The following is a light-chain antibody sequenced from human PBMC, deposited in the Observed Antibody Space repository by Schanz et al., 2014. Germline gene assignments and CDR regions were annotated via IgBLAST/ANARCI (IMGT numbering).Light chain of an antibody. CDR2: GAS. V-gene: IGKV3-20*01. CDR1: QSVGNE. CDR3: QQYGDSPYT. J-gene: IGKJ2*01. Sequence: EIVLTQSPDTLSLSPGERGTLSCRASQSVGNELAWYQQKPGQSPRLLIYGASSRATGIPDRFSGSGSGTDFTLTISRLEPEDFAVYYCQQYGDSPYTFGQGTKLEIK.